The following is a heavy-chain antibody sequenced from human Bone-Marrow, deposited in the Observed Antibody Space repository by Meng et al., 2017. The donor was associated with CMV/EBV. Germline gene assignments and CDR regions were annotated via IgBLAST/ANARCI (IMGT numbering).Heavy chain of an antibody. J-gene: IGHJ6*02. CDR1: GFTFNSYN. CDR2: ISYDGSNK. CDR3: ARSGAPGGYYYYGMDV. D-gene: IGHD3-16*01. V-gene: IGHV3-30-3*01. Sequence: GGSLRLSCAASGFTFNSYNMNWVRQAPGKGLEWVAVISYDGSNKYYADSVKGRFTISRDNSKNTLYLQMNSLRAEDTAVYYCARSGAPGGYYYYGMDVWGQGTTVTVSS.